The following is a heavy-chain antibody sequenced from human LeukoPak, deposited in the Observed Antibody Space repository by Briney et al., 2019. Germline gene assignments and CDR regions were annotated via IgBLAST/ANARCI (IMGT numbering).Heavy chain of an antibody. CDR1: GFTFSDYY. D-gene: IGHD5-18*01. V-gene: IGHV3-11*04. CDR2: ISSSGSTI. Sequence: GGSLRLSCAASGFTFSDYYMSWIRQAPGKGLEWASYISSSGSTIYYADSVKGRFTISRDNAKNSLYLQMNSLRAEDTAVYYLANGRYSYGYKNAFDIWGQGTMVTVSS. CDR3: ANGRYSYGYKNAFDI. J-gene: IGHJ3*02.